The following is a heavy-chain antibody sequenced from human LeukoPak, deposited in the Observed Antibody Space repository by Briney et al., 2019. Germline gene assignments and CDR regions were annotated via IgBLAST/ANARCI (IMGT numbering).Heavy chain of an antibody. D-gene: IGHD3-3*01. V-gene: IGHV3-74*01. CDR1: GFTFSSYW. CDR3: AKVKADFWSGHGPDY. CDR2: INSDGSST. J-gene: IGHJ4*02. Sequence: GGSLRLSCAASGFTFSSYWMHWVRQAPGKGLVWVSRINSDGSSTSYADSVKGRFTISRDNSKNTLYLQMNSLRAEDTAVYYCAKVKADFWSGHGPDYWGQGALVTVSS.